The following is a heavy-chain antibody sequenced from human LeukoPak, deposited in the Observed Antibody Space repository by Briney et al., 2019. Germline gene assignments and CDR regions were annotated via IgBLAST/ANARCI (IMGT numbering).Heavy chain of an antibody. CDR1: GYSFTNYG. J-gene: IGHJ6*02. CDR3: ATDIVATIRERTWGMDV. D-gene: IGHD5-12*01. CDR2: ISAYNGHT. Sequence: ASVKVSCKASGYSFTNYGISWVRQAPGQGLEWMGWISAYNGHTKYAQKLQGRVTMTTDTSTSTAYMELRSLRSDDTAVYYCATDIVATIRERTWGMDVWGQGTTVTVSS. V-gene: IGHV1-18*01.